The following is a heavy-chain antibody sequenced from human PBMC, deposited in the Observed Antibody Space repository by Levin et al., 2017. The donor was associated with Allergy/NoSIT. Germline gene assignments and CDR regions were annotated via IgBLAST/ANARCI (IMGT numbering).Heavy chain of an antibody. D-gene: IGHD4-17*01. V-gene: IGHV4-59*01. CDR2: IYYNGNT. CDR1: GGSISRYF. CDR3: VRSTTVYGVGYGYFDL. J-gene: IGHJ2*01. Sequence: PSETLSLTCTVTGGSISRYFWTWIRQPPGKGLEWIGYIYYNGNTKYNPSLKSRVTISVDTSKNQFSLRLSSVTAADTALYYCVRSTTVYGVGYGYFDLWGRGTLVTVSS.